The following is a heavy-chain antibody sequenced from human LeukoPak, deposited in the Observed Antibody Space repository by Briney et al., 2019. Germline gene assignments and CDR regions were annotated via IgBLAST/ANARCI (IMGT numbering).Heavy chain of an antibody. Sequence: AGGSLRLSCAASGFTFSSYEMNWVRQAPGKGLEWVSYISSSGSTIYYADSVKGRFSISRDNSKNTLYLQMNNLRAEDTAVFYCAKGITSPSTGRDFDYWGQGTLVTVSS. D-gene: IGHD2-2*01. V-gene: IGHV3-48*03. CDR1: GFTFSSYE. CDR3: AKGITSPSTGRDFDY. CDR2: ISSSGSTI. J-gene: IGHJ4*02.